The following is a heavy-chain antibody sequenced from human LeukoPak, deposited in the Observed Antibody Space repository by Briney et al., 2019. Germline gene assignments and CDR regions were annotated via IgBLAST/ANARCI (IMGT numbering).Heavy chain of an antibody. D-gene: IGHD3/OR15-3a*01. CDR2: IYYSGNT. J-gene: IGHJ4*02. V-gene: IGHV4-39*01. CDR3: ARQAGSGLFILP. Sequence: PSETLSLTCTVSGVSISSSNSYWGWIRQPPGKGLEWIGSIYYSGNTYYNASLKSQVSISIDTSKNQFSLRLTSVTAADTAVYYCARQAGSGLFILPGGQGTLVTVSS. CDR1: GVSISSSNSY.